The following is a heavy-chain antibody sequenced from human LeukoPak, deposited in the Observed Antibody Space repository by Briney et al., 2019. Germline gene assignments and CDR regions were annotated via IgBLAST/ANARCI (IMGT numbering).Heavy chain of an antibody. CDR2: TYYRSKWYN. J-gene: IGHJ4*02. D-gene: IGHD5-18*01. V-gene: IGHV6-1*01. CDR3: ASAHGYIDY. CDR1: GDSVSSNSAA. Sequence: SQTLSLTCAISGDSVSSNSAAWNWLRQSPSRGLEWLGRTYYRSKWYNEYAVSVKSRITINPDTSKNQFSLQLISVTPEDTAVYYCASAHGYIDYWGQGTLVTVSS.